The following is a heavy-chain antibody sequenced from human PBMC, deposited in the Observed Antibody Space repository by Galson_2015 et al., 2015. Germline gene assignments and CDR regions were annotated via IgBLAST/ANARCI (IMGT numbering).Heavy chain of an antibody. CDR3: ARDPHFGALDY. J-gene: IGHJ4*02. CDR2: MDPEGSGK. D-gene: IGHD3-16*01. CDR1: GFTFSSSW. Sequence: SLRLSCAASGFTFSSSWMSWVRQAPGKGLEWVANMDPEGSGKFYVDSVKGRFTVSRDNAKNSVYLQMDSLRAEDTAVYYCARDPHFGALDYWGQGTLVTVSP. V-gene: IGHV3-7*01.